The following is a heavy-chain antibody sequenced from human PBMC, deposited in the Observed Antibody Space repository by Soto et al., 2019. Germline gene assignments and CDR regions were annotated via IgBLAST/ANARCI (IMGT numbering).Heavy chain of an antibody. CDR3: ARAQEMATIHYFDY. Sequence: QITLKESGPTLVKPTQTLTLTCTFSGFSLSTSGVGVGWIRQPPGKALEWLALIYWDDDKRYSPSLKSRLTITKDTSKNHVVLTMTNKDPVDTATYYCARAQEMATIHYFDYWGQGTLVTVSS. CDR2: IYWDDDK. D-gene: IGHD5-12*01. J-gene: IGHJ4*02. V-gene: IGHV2-5*02. CDR1: GFSLSTSGVG.